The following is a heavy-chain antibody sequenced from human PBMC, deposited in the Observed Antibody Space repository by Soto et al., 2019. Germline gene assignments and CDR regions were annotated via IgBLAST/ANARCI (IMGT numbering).Heavy chain of an antibody. Sequence: GGSLRLSCEASGFTFKSYNMNWVGQAPGKGLEWVAHINTGSSITYYADSVRGRFTISRDNAKNSLYLQMNSLRVEDTAVYYCARGFCVGSNCYGTYWGQGTLVTVSS. CDR3: ARGFCVGSNCYGTY. V-gene: IGHV3-48*01. D-gene: IGHD2-2*01. J-gene: IGHJ4*02. CDR2: INTGSSIT. CDR1: GFTFKSYN.